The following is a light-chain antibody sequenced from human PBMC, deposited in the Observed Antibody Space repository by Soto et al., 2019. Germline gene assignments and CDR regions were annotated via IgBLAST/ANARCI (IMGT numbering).Light chain of an antibody. CDR3: QQYNNWPRT. CDR1: QSVDIN. J-gene: IGKJ1*01. CDR2: GAS. Sequence: EIVLTQSPDTLSVSQGERVTLSCRASQSVDINLAWYQQKPGQAPRLVIYGASTRATDMPGTFSGSGSGTEFTLSISSLQSEDFAVYYCQQYNNWPRTFGQGTKVDI. V-gene: IGKV3-15*01.